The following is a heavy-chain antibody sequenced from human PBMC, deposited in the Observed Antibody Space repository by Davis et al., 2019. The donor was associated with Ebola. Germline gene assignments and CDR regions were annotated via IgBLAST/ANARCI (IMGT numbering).Heavy chain of an antibody. Sequence: AASVKVSCKASGFTFSASAMQWVRQARGQRLEWIGWIVLGSGDTNYAQKFQERVTFTRDMSTNTAYMELSSLRSEDTAVYYCAADRSGTSSDINNWGQGTLVTVSS. CDR2: IVLGSGDT. D-gene: IGHD1-26*01. CDR3: AADRSGTSSDINN. V-gene: IGHV1-58*02. J-gene: IGHJ4*02. CDR1: GFTFSASA.